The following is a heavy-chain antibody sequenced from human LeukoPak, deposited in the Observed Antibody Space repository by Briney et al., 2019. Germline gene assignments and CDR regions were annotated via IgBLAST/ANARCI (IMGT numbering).Heavy chain of an antibody. D-gene: IGHD1-14*01. J-gene: IGHJ6*03. CDR2: INPNSGVT. CDR1: AYTFTAQY. V-gene: IGHV1-2*02. Sequence: ASVKVSFKASAYTFTAQYMHFVRQSPGQGLEWLGWINPNSGVTNSAQKFQGRVTMTRDTSMNTTYMELRWLRSDDTAVYYCARDRTSTIGITSPLYYMDLWGTGTTVIVSS. CDR3: ARDRTSTIGITSPLYYMDL.